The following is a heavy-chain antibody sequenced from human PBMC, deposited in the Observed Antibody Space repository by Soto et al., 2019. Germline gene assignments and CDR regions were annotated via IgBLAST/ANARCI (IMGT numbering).Heavy chain of an antibody. CDR3: ARDREWWLRFRPRGNAFDI. Sequence: GGSLRLSCAASGFTFSSYWMHWVRQAPGKGLVWVSRINSDGSSTSYADSVKGRFTISRDNAKNTLYLQMNSLRAEDTAVYYCARDREWWLRFRPRGNAFDIWGQGTMVTVSS. CDR2: INSDGSST. D-gene: IGHD5-12*01. V-gene: IGHV3-74*01. J-gene: IGHJ3*02. CDR1: GFTFSSYW.